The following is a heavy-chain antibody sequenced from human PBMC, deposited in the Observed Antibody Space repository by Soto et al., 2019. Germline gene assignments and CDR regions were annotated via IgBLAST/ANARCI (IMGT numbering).Heavy chain of an antibody. D-gene: IGHD1-26*01. CDR3: AHSQEASGIVGATLHMAHYLYYFDY. J-gene: IGHJ4*02. V-gene: IGHV2-5*01. CDR2: IYLNDDK. CDR1: GFSLSTSGVG. Sequence: QITLKESGPTLVKPTQTLTLTCTFSGFSLSTSGVGVGWIRQPPGKALEWLSLIYLNDDKRYSPYLKSRFTNTQHTSKTQMDLTITNIYSVDNAPYYCAHSQEASGIVGATLHMAHYLYYFDYWGQGTLVTVSS.